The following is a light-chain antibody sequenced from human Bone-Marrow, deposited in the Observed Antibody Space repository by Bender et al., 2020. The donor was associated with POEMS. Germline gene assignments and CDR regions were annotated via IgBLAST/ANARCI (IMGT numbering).Light chain of an antibody. V-gene: IGLV2-11*01. CDR1: GSDIGGFDF. J-gene: IGLJ2*01. Sequence: QSALTQPRSVSGSPGQSVTISCTGTGSDIGGFDFVSWYQKNPGKAPKLMIFHVDKRPSGVPDRFSGSKSGNTASLTISGLQAEDEGDYYCCAYAGAYILLFGGGTKVTVL. CDR2: HVD. CDR3: CAYAGAYILL.